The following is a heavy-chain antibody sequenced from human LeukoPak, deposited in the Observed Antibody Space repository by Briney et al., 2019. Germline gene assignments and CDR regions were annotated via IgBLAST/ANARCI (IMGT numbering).Heavy chain of an antibody. CDR2: LSTGGTSE. CDR1: GFNFNTHA. D-gene: IGHD2-2*01. J-gene: IGHJ5*02. CDR3: AKGYGSSTSYGNWFDP. V-gene: IGHV3-30*17. Sequence: GRPLRLPYGACGFNFNTHAKHGVPATPDKTVEELAFLSTGGTSENYADSVQGRLTTTRDNSKNTLYLRMNNLAPEDTAVYYCAKGYGSSTSYGNWFDPWGQGTLVTVSS.